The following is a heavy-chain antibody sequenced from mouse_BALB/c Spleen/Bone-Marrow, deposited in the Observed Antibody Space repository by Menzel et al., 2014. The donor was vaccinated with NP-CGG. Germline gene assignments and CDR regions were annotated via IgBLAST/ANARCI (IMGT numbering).Heavy chain of an antibody. J-gene: IGHJ2*01. D-gene: IGHD1-1*01. V-gene: IGHV1-54*01. Sequence: VQLQQSGAELVRPGTSVKVSCKASGYAFTNYLIEWVKQRPGQGLEWIGVIYPGSGGTNYNEKFRDKATLTADKSPSTAYMQLSSLTSDDSAVYFCARGTTVYYFDYWGQGTTLTVSS. CDR3: ARGTTVYYFDY. CDR2: IYPGSGGT. CDR1: GYAFTNYL.